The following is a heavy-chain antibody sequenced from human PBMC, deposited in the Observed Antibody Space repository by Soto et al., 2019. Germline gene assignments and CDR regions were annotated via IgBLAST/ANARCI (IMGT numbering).Heavy chain of an antibody. CDR2: TFYRSKWYN. Sequence: PSQTLSLTCAISGDSVSSNSAAWNWIMLSPSRGLEWLGRTFYRSKWYNDYAVSVKSRITINPDTSKNQFSLQLNSVTPEDTAVNYCVGDLMQLWRGWLDTCGPRTLVSVSS. CDR3: VGDLMQLWRGWLDT. CDR1: GDSVSSNSAA. D-gene: IGHD5-18*01. J-gene: IGHJ5*02. V-gene: IGHV6-1*01.